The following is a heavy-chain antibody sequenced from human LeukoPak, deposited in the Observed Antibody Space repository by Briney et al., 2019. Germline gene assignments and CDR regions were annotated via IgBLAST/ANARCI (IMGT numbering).Heavy chain of an antibody. CDR3: ARGRGEKQQLGENYYYGMDV. D-gene: IGHD6-13*01. Sequence: RGSLRLSCAASGFTFSSYSMNWVRPAPGKGLEWVSSIRSSSSYIYYADSVKGRFTISRDNAKNSRYLQMNSLRAEDTAVYDCARGRGEKQQLGENYYYGMDVWGQGTTVTVSS. V-gene: IGHV3-21*01. J-gene: IGHJ6*02. CDR2: IRSSSSYI. CDR1: GFTFSSYS.